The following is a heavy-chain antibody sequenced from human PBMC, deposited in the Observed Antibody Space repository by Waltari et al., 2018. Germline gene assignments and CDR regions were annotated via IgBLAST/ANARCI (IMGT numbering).Heavy chain of an antibody. CDR2: IKQDGSGK. D-gene: IGHD2-15*01. V-gene: IGHV3-7*02. CDR1: GFTFSSYW. J-gene: IGHJ6*02. Sequence: EVQLVESGGGLVQPGGSLRLSCAASGFTFSSYWMSWVSQAPGKGREGGANIKQDGSGKYHVDAVKGRFTTSRDNAKNSLYLQMNSLRAEDTAVYYCAGGGRGRYYYYYGMDVWGQGTTVTVS. CDR3: AGGGRGRYYYYYGMDV.